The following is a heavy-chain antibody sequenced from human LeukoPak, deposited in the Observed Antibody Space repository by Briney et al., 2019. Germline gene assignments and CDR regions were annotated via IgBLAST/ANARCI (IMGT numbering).Heavy chain of an antibody. J-gene: IGHJ3*02. Sequence: ASVKVSCKASGYTFTSYVISWVRQAPGQGLEWMGCISAYNGNTNYAQKLQGRVTMTTDTSTSTAYMELRSLRSDDTAVYYCTVVVVAAKAFDIWGQGTMVTVSS. D-gene: IGHD2-15*01. CDR3: TVVVVAAKAFDI. CDR1: GYTFTSYV. V-gene: IGHV1-18*01. CDR2: ISAYNGNT.